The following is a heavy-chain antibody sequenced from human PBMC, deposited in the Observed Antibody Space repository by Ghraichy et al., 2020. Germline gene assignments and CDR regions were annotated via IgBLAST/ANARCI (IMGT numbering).Heavy chain of an antibody. J-gene: IGHJ4*02. CDR2: INHSGST. CDR1: GGSIKNYY. Sequence: SETLSLTCTVSGGSIKNYYWSLIRYRPGQGKEWIGEINHSGSTNYNPSLKSRVTISVDTSKNQFSLKLSSVTAAATAVYYCARGHFAADYWGQGTLVTVSS. D-gene: IGHD3-3*02. V-gene: IGHV4-34*01. CDR3: ARGHFAADY.